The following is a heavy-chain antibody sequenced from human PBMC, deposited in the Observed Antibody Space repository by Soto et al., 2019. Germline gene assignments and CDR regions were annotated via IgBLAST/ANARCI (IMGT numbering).Heavy chain of an antibody. D-gene: IGHD6-6*01. Sequence: PSETLSLTCTVSGGSISSSSYYWGWIRQPPGKGLEWIGSIYYSGSTYYNPSLKSRVTISVDTSKNQFSLKLSSVTAADTAVYYCARSGIAARPHYWGQGTLVTVSS. CDR3: ARSGIAARPHY. CDR1: GGSISSSSYY. CDR2: IYYSGST. V-gene: IGHV4-39*07. J-gene: IGHJ4*02.